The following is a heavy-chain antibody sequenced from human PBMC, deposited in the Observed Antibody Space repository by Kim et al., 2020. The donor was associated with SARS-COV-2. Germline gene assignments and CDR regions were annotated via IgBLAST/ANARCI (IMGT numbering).Heavy chain of an antibody. J-gene: IGHJ6*02. Sequence: GGSLRLSCTTSGFTFKNFGMHWVRQAPGKGLEWVAVIWVDESNAFYEDSVKGRFTISRDNSKNILYLHMNSLRAEDTAVYYCAKAGSGGTYYYYGLDVWGQGTTVTVSS. V-gene: IGHV3-33*06. D-gene: IGHD3-10*01. CDR3: AKAGSGGTYYYYGLDV. CDR1: GFTFKNFG. CDR2: IWVDESNA.